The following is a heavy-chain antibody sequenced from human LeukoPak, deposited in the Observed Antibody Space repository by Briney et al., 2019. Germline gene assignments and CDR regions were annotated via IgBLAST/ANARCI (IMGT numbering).Heavy chain of an antibody. J-gene: IGHJ6*02. V-gene: IGHV3-30-3*01. CDR2: ISYDGSNK. CDR3: ARDGLTPPDYGMGV. D-gene: IGHD1-14*01. CDR1: GFTFSSYA. Sequence: GGSLRLSCAASGFTFSSYAMHWVRQAPGKGLEWVAVISYDGSNKYYADSVKGRSTISRDNSKNTLYLQMNSLRAEDTAVYYCARDGLTPPDYGMGVWGQGTTVTVSS.